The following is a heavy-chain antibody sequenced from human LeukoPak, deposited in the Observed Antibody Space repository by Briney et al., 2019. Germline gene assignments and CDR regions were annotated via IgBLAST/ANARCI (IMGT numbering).Heavy chain of an antibody. CDR2: IIPIFGTA. D-gene: IGHD1-14*01. V-gene: IGHV1-69*05. Sequence: LVKVSCKASGGTFSSYAISWVRQAPGQGLEWMGGIIPIFGTANYAQKFQGRVTITTDESTSTAYMELSSLRSEDTAVYYCARVGHSNSGTEMARTYYYYMDVWGKGTTVTVSS. CDR1: GGTFSSYA. J-gene: IGHJ6*03. CDR3: ARVGHSNSGTEMARTYYYYMDV.